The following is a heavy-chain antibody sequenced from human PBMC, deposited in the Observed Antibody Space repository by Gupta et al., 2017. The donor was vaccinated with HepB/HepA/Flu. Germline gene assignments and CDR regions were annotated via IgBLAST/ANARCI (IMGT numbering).Heavy chain of an antibody. CDR1: GYTFINYG. CDR2: ISAYNGNT. CDR3: ARDEGDYYDSSGLDY. V-gene: IGHV1-18*01. D-gene: IGHD3-22*01. J-gene: IGHJ4*02. Sequence: QVRLVQSGAEVKKPGASVKVSCKASGYTFINYGINWVRQVPGQGLEWMGWISAYNGNTNYAQNLQGRVTMTTDTSTTTAYMELRSLRSDDTAVYFCARDEGDYYDSSGLDYWGQGTLV.